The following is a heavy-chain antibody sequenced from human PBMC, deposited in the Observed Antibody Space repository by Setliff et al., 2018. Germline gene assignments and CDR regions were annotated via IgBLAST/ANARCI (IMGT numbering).Heavy chain of an antibody. D-gene: IGHD3-10*01. V-gene: IGHV4-39*01. J-gene: IGHJ4*02. CDR3: ARHLLVQGTYHFDY. CDR2: MYYSGST. CDR1: GGSISSGSYY. Sequence: SETLSLTCSVSGGSISSGSYYWGWIRQSPGKGLEWIGSMYYSGSTYYNPSLKGRVTLSVDTTKNQFSLKLTSMTAAGTAVYFCARHLLVQGTYHFDYWGQGSQVTVS.